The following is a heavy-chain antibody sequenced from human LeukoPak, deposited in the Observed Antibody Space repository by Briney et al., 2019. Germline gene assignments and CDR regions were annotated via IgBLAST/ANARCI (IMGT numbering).Heavy chain of an antibody. CDR1: VGSISSGSYY. Sequence: TSETLSLTCTVSVGSISSGSYYLSWIRPPAGKGLEWVGRIYTSGSTNYNPSLKSRVTISLDTTKNQFSLKLSSVTAADTAVYYCARDWAVAGTSQGENPGYYYYMDVWGKGTTVTISS. CDR3: ARDWAVAGTSQGENPGYYYYMDV. CDR2: IYTSGST. J-gene: IGHJ6*03. D-gene: IGHD6-19*01. V-gene: IGHV4-61*02.